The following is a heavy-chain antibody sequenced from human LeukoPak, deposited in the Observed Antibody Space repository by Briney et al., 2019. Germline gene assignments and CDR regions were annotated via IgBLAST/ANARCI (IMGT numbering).Heavy chain of an antibody. CDR2: ISSSSSYT. D-gene: IGHD5-12*01. CDR1: GFTFSDYY. CDR3: ARGWSGYDTVAQDAFDI. J-gene: IGHJ3*02. V-gene: IGHV3-11*06. Sequence: PGGSLRLSCAASGFTFSDYYMSWIRQAPGKGLEWVSYISSSSSYTKYADSVKGRFTISRDNAKNSLYLQVNSLRAEDTAVYYCARGWSGYDTVAQDAFDIWGQGTMVTVSS.